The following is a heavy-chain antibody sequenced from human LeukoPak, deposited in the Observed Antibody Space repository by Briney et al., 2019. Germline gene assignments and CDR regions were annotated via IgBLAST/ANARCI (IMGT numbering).Heavy chain of an antibody. V-gene: IGHV3-74*01. Sequence: SGGSLRLSCAASGVTFSSYWMHWVRQAPGKGLVWVSNINSDGRRTSYADSVKGRFTISRDNAKNTLYLQMNSLRAEDTAVYYCARESMELVRFDFWGQGTLVTVSS. CDR2: INSDGRRT. J-gene: IGHJ4*02. CDR3: ARESMELVRFDF. D-gene: IGHD6-13*01. CDR1: GVTFSSYW.